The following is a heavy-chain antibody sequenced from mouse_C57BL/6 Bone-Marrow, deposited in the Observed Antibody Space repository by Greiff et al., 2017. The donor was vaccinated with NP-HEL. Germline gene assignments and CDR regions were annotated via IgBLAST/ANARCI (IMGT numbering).Heavy chain of an antibody. CDR2: IYPRSGNT. V-gene: IGHV1-81*01. J-gene: IGHJ3*01. Sequence: VQLQQSGAELARPGASVKLSCKASGYTFTSYGISWVKQRTGQGLEWIVEIYPRSGNTYYNEKFKGKATLTADKSSSTAYMELRSLTSEDSAVYFCARLFITTVEAWFAYWGQGTLVTVSA. D-gene: IGHD1-1*01. CDR3: ARLFITTVEAWFAY. CDR1: GYTFTSYG.